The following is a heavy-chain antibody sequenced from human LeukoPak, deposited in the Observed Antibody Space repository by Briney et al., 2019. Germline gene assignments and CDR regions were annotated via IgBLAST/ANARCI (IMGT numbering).Heavy chain of an antibody. CDR3: AVLVRYYYYGMDV. J-gene: IGHJ6*02. V-gene: IGHV3-74*01. CDR2: INSDGSST. CDR1: GFIFSSYW. Sequence: GGSLRLSCAASGFIFSSYWMHWVRQASGKGLVWVSRINSDGSSTSYADSVKGRFTISRDNAKNTLYLQMNSLRAEDTAVYYCAVLVRYYYYGMDVWGQGTTVTVSS. D-gene: IGHD6-13*01.